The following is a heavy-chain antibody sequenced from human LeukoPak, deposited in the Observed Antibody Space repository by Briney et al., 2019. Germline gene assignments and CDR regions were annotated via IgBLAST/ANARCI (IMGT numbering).Heavy chain of an antibody. Sequence: GGSLRLSCAASGFTFSVYWMSWVRQAPGKGLEWVSGLSDSGAATFYTDSVKGRFTVSRDNSKNTLYLQMDSLRAEDTAVYYCAKYGVKEFDYWGQGTLVTVSS. CDR2: LSDSGAAT. J-gene: IGHJ4*02. CDR1: GFTFSVYW. CDR3: AKYGVKEFDY. D-gene: IGHD4-23*01. V-gene: IGHV3-23*01.